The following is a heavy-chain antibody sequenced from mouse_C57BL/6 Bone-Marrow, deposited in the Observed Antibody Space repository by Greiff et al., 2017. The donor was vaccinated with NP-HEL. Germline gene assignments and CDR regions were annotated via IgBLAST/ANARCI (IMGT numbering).Heavy chain of an antibody. J-gene: IGHJ3*01. V-gene: IGHV5-12*01. CDR1: GFTFSDYY. CDR3: ARESWFAY. Sequence: EVQGVESGGGLVQPGGSLKLSCAASGFTFSDYYMYWVRQTPEKRLEWVAYISNGGGSTYYPDTVKGRFTISRDNAKNTLYLQMSRLKSEDTAMYYCARESWFAYWGQGTLVTVSA. CDR2: ISNGGGST.